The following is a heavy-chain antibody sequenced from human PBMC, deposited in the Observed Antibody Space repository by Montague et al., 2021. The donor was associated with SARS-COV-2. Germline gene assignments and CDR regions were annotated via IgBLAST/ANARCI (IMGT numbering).Heavy chain of an antibody. CDR1: GGSISSSSYY. CDR3: ATGLRFLEWLLLSCFDP. V-gene: IGHV4-39*01. D-gene: IGHD3-3*01. Sequence: SETLSLTCTVSGGSISSSSYYWGWIRQPPGKGLEWIGSMYYSGSTYYNPSLKSRVTISVDTSKNHFSLRLSSVTAVDTAVYYCATGLRFLEWLLLSCFDPWGQGTRVTVPS. J-gene: IGHJ5*02. CDR2: MYYSGST.